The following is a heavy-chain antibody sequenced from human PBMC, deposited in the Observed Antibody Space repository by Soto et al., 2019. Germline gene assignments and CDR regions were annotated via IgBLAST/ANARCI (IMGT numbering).Heavy chain of an antibody. CDR2: ISYDGSNK. Sequence: GGSLRLSCAASGFTFNTYGMHWVRQAPGKGLEWVAVISYDGSNKYYADSVKGRFTISRDNSKNTLFLQMNSLRAEDTAVYYCAKYNGAYCSSSSCPADYYGMDVWGQGTTVTVSS. CDR3: AKYNGAYCSSSSCPADYYGMDV. V-gene: IGHV3-30*18. D-gene: IGHD2-2*01. J-gene: IGHJ6*02. CDR1: GFTFNTYG.